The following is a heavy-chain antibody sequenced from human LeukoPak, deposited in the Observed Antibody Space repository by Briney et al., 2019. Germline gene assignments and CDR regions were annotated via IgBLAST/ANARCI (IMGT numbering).Heavy chain of an antibody. V-gene: IGHV4-30-4*01. CDR2: IYYSGST. CDR1: GGSISSGDYY. CDR3: ARDHCSGGSCYLFDS. Sequence: ESGPTLVNPTQTLSLTCTVSGGSISSGDYYWSWIRQPPGKGLEWIGYIYYSGSTYYNPSLKSRVTTSLDTSKNQFSLKLSSVTAADTAVYYCARDHCSGGSCYLFDSWGQGTLVTVSS. D-gene: IGHD2-15*01. J-gene: IGHJ4*02.